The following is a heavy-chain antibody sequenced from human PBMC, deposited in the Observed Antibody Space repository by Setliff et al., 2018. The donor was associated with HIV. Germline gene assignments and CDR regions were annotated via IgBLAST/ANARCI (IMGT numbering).Heavy chain of an antibody. J-gene: IGHJ4*02. CDR3: ARGKVDY. CDR1: GFSFRSYA. Sequence: GGSLRLSCKASGFSFRSYAMSWVRQAPGKGLEWVSGITGSGGSTYYADSVKGRFTISRDNSKNTLYLQMNSLRAEDTAVYYCARGKVDYWGQGTLVTVSS. CDR2: ITGSGGST. V-gene: IGHV3-23*01.